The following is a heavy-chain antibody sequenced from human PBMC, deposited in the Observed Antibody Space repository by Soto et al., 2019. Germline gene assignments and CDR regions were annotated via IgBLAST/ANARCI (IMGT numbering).Heavy chain of an antibody. CDR2: IYYSGST. D-gene: IGHD5-12*01. J-gene: IGHJ4*02. Sequence: QVQLQESGPGLVKPSQTLSLTCTVSGGSISSGDYYWSWIRQPPGKGLEWIGYIYYSGSTYYNPSIKRRVTISVDTSKNQFSLKLSSVTAADTAVYYCARALSGYSGYGPFGYWGQGTLVTVSS. CDR3: ARALSGYSGYGPFGY. V-gene: IGHV4-30-4*01. CDR1: GGSISSGDYY.